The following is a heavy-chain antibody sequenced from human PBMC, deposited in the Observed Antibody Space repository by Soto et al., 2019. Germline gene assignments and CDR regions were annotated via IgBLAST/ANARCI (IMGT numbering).Heavy chain of an antibody. CDR1: GYTFTSYY. CDR3: ARAYSSSSRVSDTYY. Sequence: GASVKVSCKASGYTFTSYYMHWVRQAPGQGLEWMGIINPSGGSTSYAQKLQGRVTMTRDTSTSTVYMELSSLRSEDTAVYYCARAYSSSSRVSDTYYWGQGTLVTVSA. V-gene: IGHV1-46*01. D-gene: IGHD6-6*01. J-gene: IGHJ4*02. CDR2: INPSGGST.